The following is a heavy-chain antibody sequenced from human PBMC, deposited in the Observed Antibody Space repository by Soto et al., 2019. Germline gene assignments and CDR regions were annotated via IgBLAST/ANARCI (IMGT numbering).Heavy chain of an antibody. Sequence: GGSLRLSCAASGFTFRNYWMHWVRQAPGRGLVWVSRMNSDGTSAYYADSVKGRFTISRDNSKNTLYLQMNSLRAEDTAVYYCARDRNYFDSSGYHGYWGQGTLVTVSS. J-gene: IGHJ4*02. V-gene: IGHV3-74*01. D-gene: IGHD3-22*01. CDR3: ARDRNYFDSSGYHGY. CDR2: MNSDGTSA. CDR1: GFTFRNYW.